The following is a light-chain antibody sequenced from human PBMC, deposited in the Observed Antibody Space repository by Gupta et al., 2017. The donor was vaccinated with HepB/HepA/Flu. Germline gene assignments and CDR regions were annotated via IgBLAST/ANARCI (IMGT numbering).Light chain of an antibody. CDR1: NMGKEG. CDR2: YDG. J-gene: IGLJ3*02. Sequence: SSAVTPPPSVSVAPRPTATIPCGGSNMGKEGVHWYKQRPGQDPVVAMYYDGDRPSGIPVRFAGSRCGETGTLTITRVEVGDEADYIGQIWDSGNGQPVVGGGTRLTV. CDR3: QIWDSGNGQPV. V-gene: IGLV3-21*01.